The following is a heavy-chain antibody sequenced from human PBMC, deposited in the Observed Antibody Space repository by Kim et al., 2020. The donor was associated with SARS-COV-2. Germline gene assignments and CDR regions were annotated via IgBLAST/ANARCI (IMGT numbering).Heavy chain of an antibody. CDR1: GYTFSSYD. Sequence: ASVKVSCKASGYTFSSYDVNWVRQAPGQGLEWIGRIRAHSGETYYAQNFQGRVTLTPDTSTGTAYLELRNLRSDDTAIYFCARGANYFDYWGQGTLVTVS. J-gene: IGHJ4*02. CDR2: IRAHSGET. CDR3: ARGANYFDY. V-gene: IGHV1-18*04.